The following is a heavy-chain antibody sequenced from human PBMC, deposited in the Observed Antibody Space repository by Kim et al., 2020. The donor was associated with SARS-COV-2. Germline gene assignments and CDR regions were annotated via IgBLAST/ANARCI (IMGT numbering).Heavy chain of an antibody. D-gene: IGHD6-19*01. V-gene: IGHV3-33*06. Sequence: VKGRFTISRDNSTNPLYLQRNSLRAEDTAVYYCAKDQAKAVAGTRYYFDYWGQGTLVTVSS. CDR3: AKDQAKAVAGTRYYFDY. J-gene: IGHJ4*02.